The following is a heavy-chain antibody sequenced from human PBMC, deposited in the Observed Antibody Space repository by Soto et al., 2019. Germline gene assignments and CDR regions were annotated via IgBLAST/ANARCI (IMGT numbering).Heavy chain of an antibody. CDR3: AKVSRGYSYGYVDY. V-gene: IGHV3-30*18. J-gene: IGHJ4*02. CDR1: GFTFSSYG. CDR2: ISYDGSNK. D-gene: IGHD5-18*01. Sequence: QVQLVESGGGVVQPGRSLRLSCAASGFTFSSYGMHWVRQAPGKGLEWVAVISYDGSNKYYADSVKGRFTISRDNSKNTLYLRMNSLRAEDTAVYYCAKVSRGYSYGYVDYWGQGTLVTVSS.